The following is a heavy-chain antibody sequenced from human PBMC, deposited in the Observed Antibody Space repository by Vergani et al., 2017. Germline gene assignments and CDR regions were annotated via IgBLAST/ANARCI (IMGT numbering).Heavy chain of an antibody. Sequence: EVQLLQSGGGVIQPGGSVRLSCAASGFTFSACPMTWVRQAPGKGLEWVSAISARYPSTYYADSVKGRFTISRDNSKNMLYLQMNSLKTEDTAVYYCATLPLQTQQQVTSWGQGTLVTVSS. V-gene: IGHV3-23*01. CDR1: GFTFSACP. J-gene: IGHJ5*02. D-gene: IGHD6-13*01. CDR2: ISARYPST. CDR3: ATLPLQTQQQVTS.